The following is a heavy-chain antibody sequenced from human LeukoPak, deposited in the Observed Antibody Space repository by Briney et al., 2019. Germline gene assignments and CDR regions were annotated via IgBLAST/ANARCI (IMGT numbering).Heavy chain of an antibody. J-gene: IGHJ4*02. CDR2: INHSGST. CDR1: GGSFSGYY. Sequence: SETLSLTCAVYGGSFSGYYWSWIRQPPGKGREWIGEINHSGSTNYNPSLKSRVTISVDTSKNQFSLQLSSVTAADTAVYYCARGPSRRSFDYWGQGTLVTVFS. CDR3: ARGPSRRSFDY. V-gene: IGHV4-34*01.